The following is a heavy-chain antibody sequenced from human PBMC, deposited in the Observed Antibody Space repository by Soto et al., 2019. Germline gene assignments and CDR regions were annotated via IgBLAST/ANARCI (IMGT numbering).Heavy chain of an antibody. J-gene: IGHJ4*02. V-gene: IGHV3-23*01. CDR3: ANLGYSYGLGY. CDR1: RRSLGHYA. D-gene: IGHD5-18*01. CDR2: IGSSAGST. Sequence: LSLSCAASRRSLGHYAMSWVRHAPGKGLEWVSTIGSSAGSTYYADSVKGRFTISRDNSKNTLYLQMNSLRAEDTAVYYCANLGYSYGLGYWGQGTMVPVSS.